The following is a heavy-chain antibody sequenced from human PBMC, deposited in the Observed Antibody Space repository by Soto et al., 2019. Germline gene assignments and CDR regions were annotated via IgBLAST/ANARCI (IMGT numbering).Heavy chain of an antibody. D-gene: IGHD4-17*01. CDR2: IYYSGST. J-gene: IGHJ3*02. Sequence: QVQLQESDPGLVKPSETLSLTCTVSGGSISDYYWSWIRQPPGKGLEWIGYIYYSGSTNYNPSLKSRVTISVDTSKNQFSLKLSSVTAADTAVYYCARKSYGDYDDAFDIWGQGTMVTVSS. V-gene: IGHV4-59*01. CDR1: GGSISDYY. CDR3: ARKSYGDYDDAFDI.